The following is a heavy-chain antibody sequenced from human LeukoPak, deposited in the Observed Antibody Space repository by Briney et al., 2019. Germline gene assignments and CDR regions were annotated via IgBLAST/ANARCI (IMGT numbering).Heavy chain of an antibody. CDR1: GGTFSSYA. Sequence: GSSVKVSCKASGGTFSSYAISWVRQAPGQGLEWMAGIIPIFGTANYAQKFQGRVTITADESTSTAYMKLSSLRSEDTAVYYCARTYCGGDCYSSRGWFDTWGQGTLVTVSS. V-gene: IGHV1-69*01. CDR3: ARTYCGGDCYSSRGWFDT. J-gene: IGHJ5*02. D-gene: IGHD2-21*02. CDR2: IIPIFGTA.